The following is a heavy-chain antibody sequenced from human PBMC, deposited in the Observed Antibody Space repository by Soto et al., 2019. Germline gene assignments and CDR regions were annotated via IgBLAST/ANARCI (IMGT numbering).Heavy chain of an antibody. Sequence: VDSVKVSCKASGGTFSSYAISWVRQAPGQELEWMGGIIPIFGTANSAQKFQGRVTITADKSTRTAYMELSSLRSEATSLYYCARLNYYGSGRESHYYYYYCMDVWGQGTSVAAS. CDR1: GGTFSSYA. CDR3: ARLNYYGSGRESHYYYYYCMDV. J-gene: IGHJ6*02. D-gene: IGHD3-10*01. V-gene: IGHV1-69*06. CDR2: IIPIFGTA.